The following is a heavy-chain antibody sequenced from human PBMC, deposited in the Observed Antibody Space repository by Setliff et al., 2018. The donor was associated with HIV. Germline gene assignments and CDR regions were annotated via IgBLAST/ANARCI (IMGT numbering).Heavy chain of an antibody. D-gene: IGHD4-17*01. CDR1: GGSINSYY. Sequence: SETLSLTCTVSGGSINSYYWSWIRQPPGKGLEWIGYIFYSGTTNYNPSLKSRVTISLDTSKNQFSLKLISLTAADTAVYYCARRGDYGGMGYWGLGTLVTVSS. CDR2: IFYSGTT. CDR3: ARRGDYGGMGY. V-gene: IGHV4-59*08. J-gene: IGHJ4*02.